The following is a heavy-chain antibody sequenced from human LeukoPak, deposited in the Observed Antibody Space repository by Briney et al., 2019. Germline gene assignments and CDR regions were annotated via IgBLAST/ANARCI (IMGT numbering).Heavy chain of an antibody. Sequence: SETLSLTCAVSGGSISSSNWWSWVRQPPGKGLEWIGEIYHSGSTNYNPPLKSRVTISVDKSKNQFSLKLSSVTAADTAVYYCARKPTELWFGELASTYCFDYWGQGTLVTVSS. CDR3: ARKPTELWFGELASTYCFDY. V-gene: IGHV4-4*02. CDR2: IYHSGST. J-gene: IGHJ4*02. CDR1: GGSISSSNW. D-gene: IGHD3-10*01.